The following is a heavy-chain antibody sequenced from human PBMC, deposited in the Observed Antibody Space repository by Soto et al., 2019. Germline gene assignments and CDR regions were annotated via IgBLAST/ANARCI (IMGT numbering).Heavy chain of an antibody. J-gene: IGHJ6*02. Sequence: QVQLVQSGAEVNKPGASVKVSCKASGYTFTSYGISCVRQAPGQGLEWMGWISAYNGNTNYAQKLQGRVTMTKDTYKSTAYMELRSLRSDDTAVYYCESFSIAAADPYGMDVWGQGTTVKVSS. D-gene: IGHD6-13*01. CDR1: GYTFTSYG. CDR2: ISAYNGNT. CDR3: ESFSIAAADPYGMDV. V-gene: IGHV1-18*01.